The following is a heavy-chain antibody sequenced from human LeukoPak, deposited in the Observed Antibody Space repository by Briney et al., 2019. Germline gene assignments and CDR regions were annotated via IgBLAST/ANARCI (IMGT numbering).Heavy chain of an antibody. CDR2: INPNSGGT. D-gene: IGHD3-22*01. V-gene: IGHV1-2*02. CDR3: ARGRDYYDSEVDY. J-gene: IGHJ4*02. Sequence: ASVKVSCKASGYTFTGYYMHWVRQAPGQGLEWMGWINPNSGGTNYAQKFQGRVTMTRDTSISTAYLELSRLTSDDTAVYYCARGRDYYDSEVDYWGQGTLVTVSS. CDR1: GYTFTGYY.